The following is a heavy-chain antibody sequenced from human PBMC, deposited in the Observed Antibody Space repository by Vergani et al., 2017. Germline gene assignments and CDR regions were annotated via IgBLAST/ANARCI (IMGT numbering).Heavy chain of an antibody. CDR3: ARVGPGTGYYWGWDAFDI. CDR1: GYTFTSYD. D-gene: IGHD3-9*01. Sequence: QVQLVPSGAEVKKPGASVKVSCKASGYTFTSYDINWVRQATGQGLEWMGWMNPNSGNTGYAQKFQGRVTMTRNTSISTAYMELSSLRSEDTAVYYCARVGPGTGYYWGWDAFDIWGQGTMVTVSS. J-gene: IGHJ3*02. V-gene: IGHV1-8*01. CDR2: MNPNSGNT.